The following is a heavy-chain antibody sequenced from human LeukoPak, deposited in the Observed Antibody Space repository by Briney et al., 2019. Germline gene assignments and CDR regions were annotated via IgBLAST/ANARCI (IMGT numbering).Heavy chain of an antibody. CDR2: IYSGGST. V-gene: IGHV3-53*01. Sequence: PGGSLRLSCAASGFTVSSNYMSWVRQAPGKGREGVSVIYSGGSTYYADSVKGGLTISRDNSKNPLYLQMNSLRAEDTAVYYCASGYSGYDIPFFDYWGQGTLVTVSS. J-gene: IGHJ4*02. D-gene: IGHD5-12*01. CDR3: ASGYSGYDIPFFDY. CDR1: GFTVSSNY.